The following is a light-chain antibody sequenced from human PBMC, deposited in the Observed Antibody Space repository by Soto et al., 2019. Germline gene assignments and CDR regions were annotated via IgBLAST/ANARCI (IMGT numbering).Light chain of an antibody. CDR3: QQSYSTPFT. CDR1: QSIINY. CDR2: GAS. V-gene: IGKV1-39*01. Sequence: DIQMTQSPSSLSASVGDRVTITCRASQSIINYLNWYQQKPQKAPKLLIYGASRLQSGVPSRFSGSESGTDFTLTISSLQPEDFATYYCQQSYSTPFTFGPGTKVDV. J-gene: IGKJ3*01.